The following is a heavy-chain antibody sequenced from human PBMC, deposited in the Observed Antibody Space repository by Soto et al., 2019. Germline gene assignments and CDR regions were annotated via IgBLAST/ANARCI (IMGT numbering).Heavy chain of an antibody. J-gene: IGHJ6*02. CDR2: ISGSGGST. CDR1: GFTFSSYA. CDR3: AKDAPSITMIVVVTTHYSGYYGMDV. D-gene: IGHD3-22*01. Sequence: GGSLRLSCAASGFTFSSYAMSWVRQAPGKGLEWVSAISGSGGSTYYADSVKGRFTISRDNSKNTLYLQMNSLRAEDTAVYYCAKDAPSITMIVVVTTHYSGYYGMDVWGQGTTVTVSS. V-gene: IGHV3-23*01.